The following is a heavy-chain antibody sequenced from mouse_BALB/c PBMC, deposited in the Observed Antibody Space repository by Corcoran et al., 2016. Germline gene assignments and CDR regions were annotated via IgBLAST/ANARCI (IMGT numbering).Heavy chain of an antibody. Sequence: LVKTGASVKISCKASGYSFTGYYMHWVKQSHGKSLEWIGYISCYNGATSYNQKFKGKATFTVDTSSSTAYMQFNSLTSEDSAVYYCARRNYRSTGDAMDYWGQGTSVTVSS. D-gene: IGHD2-14*01. CDR3: ARRNYRSTGDAMDY. CDR1: GYSFTGYY. CDR2: ISCYNGAT. V-gene: IGHV1S34*01. J-gene: IGHJ4*01.